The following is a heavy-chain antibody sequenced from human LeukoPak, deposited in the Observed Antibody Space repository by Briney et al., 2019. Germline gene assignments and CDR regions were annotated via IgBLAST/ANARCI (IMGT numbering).Heavy chain of an antibody. CDR2: IMSDGRST. Sequence: GGSLRLSCAASGVTFTTYGMHWVRQAPGKGLVWVSRIMSDGRSTYADSVKGRFTISRDTAKNTLYLQMNSLRAEDTAVYYCARDSQFIGPLYWGQGTLVTVSS. CDR1: GVTFTTYG. J-gene: IGHJ4*02. D-gene: IGHD5-24*01. V-gene: IGHV3-74*01. CDR3: ARDSQFIGPLY.